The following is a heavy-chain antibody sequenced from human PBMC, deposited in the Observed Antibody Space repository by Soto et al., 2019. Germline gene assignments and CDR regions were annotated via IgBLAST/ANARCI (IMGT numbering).Heavy chain of an antibody. J-gene: IGHJ4*02. CDR2: IKSKTAGGAI. CDR3: ATDGGR. V-gene: IGHV3-15*07. Sequence: EVQLVESRGGLVKPGGSLRLSCAASGFTFTDAWMNWVRQAPGKGLEWVGRIKSKTAGGAIDYTTPVEGRVTISRDDSENTLYLQMNSLKTEDTAVYYCATDGGRWGQGTLVTVSS. CDR1: GFTFTDAW.